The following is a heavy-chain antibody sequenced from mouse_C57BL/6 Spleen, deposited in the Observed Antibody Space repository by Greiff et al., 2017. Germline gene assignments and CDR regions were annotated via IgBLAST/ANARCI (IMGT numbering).Heavy chain of an antibody. Sequence: VQLQQSGPELVKPGASVKMSCTASGYTFTDYNMHWVKQSHGKSLEWIGYINPNNGGTRYNQKFKGKATLTVNKSSSTAYMELRSLTSEDSAVYYCARSSTTDVAKDDWGQGTTLTVSS. V-gene: IGHV1-22*01. CDR3: ARSSTTDVAKDD. D-gene: IGHD1-1*01. CDR1: GYTFTDYN. CDR2: INPNNGGT. J-gene: IGHJ2*01.